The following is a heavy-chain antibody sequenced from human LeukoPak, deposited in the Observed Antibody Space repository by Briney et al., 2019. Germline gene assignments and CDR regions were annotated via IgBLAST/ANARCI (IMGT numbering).Heavy chain of an antibody. D-gene: IGHD6-19*01. Sequence: SETLSLTCTVSGGSISGYYWSWIRQPPGKGLEWIGYIYYSGSTNYNPSLKSRVTISVDTSKNQFSLKLSSVTAADTAVYYCASRAVAGFSDYWGQGTLVTVSS. V-gene: IGHV4-59*01. J-gene: IGHJ4*02. CDR1: GGSISGYY. CDR2: IYYSGST. CDR3: ASRAVAGFSDY.